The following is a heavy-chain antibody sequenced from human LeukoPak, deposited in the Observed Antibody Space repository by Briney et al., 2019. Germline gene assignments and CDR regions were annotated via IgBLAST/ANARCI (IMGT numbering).Heavy chain of an antibody. V-gene: IGHV7-4-1*02. Sequence: ASVKVSCKASGYTFTTYAMNWVRQAPGQGLEWMGWINTKTGNPTYAQGFTGRFVFSLDTSASTAYLQISSLKAEDTAVYYCARGSGYYYYYMDVWGKGTTVTVSS. J-gene: IGHJ6*03. CDR3: ARGSGYYYYYMDV. D-gene: IGHD3-10*01. CDR1: GYTFTTYA. CDR2: INTKTGNP.